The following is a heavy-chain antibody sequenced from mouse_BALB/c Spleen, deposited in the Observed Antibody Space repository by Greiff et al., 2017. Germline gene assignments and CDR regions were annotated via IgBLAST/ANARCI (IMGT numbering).Heavy chain of an antibody. CDR3: ARDDGYYGLYFDV. CDR1: GFTFSSYG. CDR2: ISSGGSYT. J-gene: IGHJ1*01. D-gene: IGHD2-3*01. V-gene: IGHV5-6*01. Sequence: EVQLVESGGDLVKPGGSLKLSCAASGFTFSSYGMSWVRQTPDKRLEWVATISSGGSYTYYPDSVKGRFTISRDNAKNTLYLQMGSLKSADTAMYYCARDDGYYGLYFDVWGAGTTVTVSS.